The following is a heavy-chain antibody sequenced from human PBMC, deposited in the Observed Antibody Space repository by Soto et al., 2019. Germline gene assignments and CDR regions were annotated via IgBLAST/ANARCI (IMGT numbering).Heavy chain of an antibody. J-gene: IGHJ4*02. CDR2: IIPVLGRP. V-gene: IGHV1-69*14. CDR3: AILGLDVDS. D-gene: IGHD3-16*01. Sequence: QVQLVQSGAEVQKPGSSVNVSCKASGDTPSTYAISWVRQAPGQGLEGMGGIIPVLGRPNYPQRFQGRITISADTSTRTTYMELNSVTSDDTAVFYCAILGLDVDSWGQGTLVIVPS. CDR1: GDTPSTYA.